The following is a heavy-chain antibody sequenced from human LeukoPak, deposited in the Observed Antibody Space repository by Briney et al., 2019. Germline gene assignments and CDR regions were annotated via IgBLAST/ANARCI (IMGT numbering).Heavy chain of an antibody. J-gene: IGHJ6*02. CDR3: ARDPLYYDFWSGTTYGMDV. CDR2: IYYSGST. Sequence: SETLSLTCTVSGGSISSGGYYWSWIRQHPGKGLEWIGYIYYSGSTYYNPSLKSRVTISVDTSKNQFSLKLSSVTAADTAVHYCARDPLYYDFWSGTTYGMDVWGQGTTVTVSS. CDR1: GGSISSGGYY. D-gene: IGHD3-3*01. V-gene: IGHV4-31*03.